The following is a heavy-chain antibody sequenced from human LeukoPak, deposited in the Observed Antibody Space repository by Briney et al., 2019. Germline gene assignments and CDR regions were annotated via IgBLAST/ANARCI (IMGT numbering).Heavy chain of an antibody. Sequence: SETLSLTCAVYGGSFSGYYWSWIRQPPGKGLEWIGEINHSGSTNYNPSLKSRVTISVDTSKNQFPLKLSSVTAADTAVYYCARDVSDDILTGYFDYWGQGTLVTVSS. J-gene: IGHJ4*02. V-gene: IGHV4-34*01. CDR3: ARDVSDDILTGYFDY. CDR2: INHSGST. D-gene: IGHD3-9*01. CDR1: GGSFSGYY.